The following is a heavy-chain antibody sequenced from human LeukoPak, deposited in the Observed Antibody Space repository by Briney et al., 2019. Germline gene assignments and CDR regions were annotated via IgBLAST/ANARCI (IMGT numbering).Heavy chain of an antibody. V-gene: IGHV4-61*01. Sequence: SETLSLTCTVSGGSVSSGSYYWSWIRQPPGKGLEWIGYIYYSGSTNYNPSLKSRVTISVDTSKNQFSLTLRSVTAAATAVYYCAREYDRSGYYLGIAGSPPFFDYWDQGTLVTVSS. CDR1: GGSVSSGSYY. J-gene: IGHJ4*02. CDR3: AREYDRSGYYLGIAGSPPFFDY. D-gene: IGHD3-22*01. CDR2: IYYSGST.